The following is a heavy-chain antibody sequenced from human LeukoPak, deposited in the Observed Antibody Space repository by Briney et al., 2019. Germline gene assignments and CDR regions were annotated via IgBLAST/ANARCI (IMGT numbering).Heavy chain of an antibody. D-gene: IGHD3-10*01. CDR1: GFTFSNYA. J-gene: IGHJ4*02. Sequence: PGGSLRLSCAASGFTFSNYAMSWVRQAPGKGLEWVSAISGSGGNTYYADSVKGRFTISRDNSKNTLFLQMKSLRAEDTAVYYCARDLGYGSGRRIFGYWGQGTLVTVSS. CDR2: ISGSGGNT. CDR3: ARDLGYGSGRRIFGY. V-gene: IGHV3-23*01.